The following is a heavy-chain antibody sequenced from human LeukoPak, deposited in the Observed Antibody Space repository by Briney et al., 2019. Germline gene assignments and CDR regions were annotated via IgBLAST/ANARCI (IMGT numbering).Heavy chain of an antibody. CDR2: ISYDGSNK. V-gene: IGHV3-30-3*01. J-gene: IGHJ4*02. CDR3: ASDVGSSSSF. Sequence: GGSLRLSCAASGFTFSSYAMHWVRQAPGKGLEWVAVISYDGSNKYYADSVKGRFTISRDNSKNTLYLQMNSLRAEDTAVCYCASDVGSSSSFWGQGTLVTVSS. CDR1: GFTFSSYA. D-gene: IGHD6-13*01.